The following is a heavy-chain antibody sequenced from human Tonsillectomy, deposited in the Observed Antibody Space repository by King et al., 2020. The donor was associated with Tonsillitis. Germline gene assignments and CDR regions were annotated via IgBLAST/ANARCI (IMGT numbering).Heavy chain of an antibody. J-gene: IGHJ6*02. CDR2: INSDGSTT. V-gene: IGHV3-74*01. CDR1: GFTFSSYW. Sequence: VQLVESGGGLVQPGGSLRLSCAASGFTFSSYWMHWVRQAPGKGLVWVSGINSDGSTTSYADSVKGRFTISRDNAKNTLYLQMNSLRAEDTAVYYCARAERDDDYYYGLDVWGQGTTVTVSS. CDR3: ARAERDDDYYYGLDV. D-gene: IGHD3-3*01.